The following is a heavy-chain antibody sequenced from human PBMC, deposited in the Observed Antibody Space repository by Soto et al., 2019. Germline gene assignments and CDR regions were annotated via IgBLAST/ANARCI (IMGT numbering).Heavy chain of an antibody. D-gene: IGHD3-16*01. CDR2: ITSSSSPI. CDR3: ARERGGGGFSH. J-gene: IGHJ4*02. CDR1: GFTFNDYS. V-gene: IGHV3-48*01. Sequence: EVQLVESGGGLVQPGGSLRLSCAASGFTFNDYSMHWVRQAPGKGLEWLSYITSSSSPIYYADSVKGRFTISRDNAKNPVFLKMNRLAAGDTAGFYWARERGGGGFSHWGQGTLVTVSS.